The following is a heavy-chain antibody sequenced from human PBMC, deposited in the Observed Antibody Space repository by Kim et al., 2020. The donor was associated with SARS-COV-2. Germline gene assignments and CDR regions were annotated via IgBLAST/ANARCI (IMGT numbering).Heavy chain of an antibody. D-gene: IGHD1-26*01. CDR3: AKAVSLPGATVVLDY. J-gene: IGHJ4*02. Sequence: DCVKGRFTNSRDNSKNTLYLQMNSLRAEDTAVYYCAKAVSLPGATVVLDYWGQGTLVTVSS. V-gene: IGHV3-23*01.